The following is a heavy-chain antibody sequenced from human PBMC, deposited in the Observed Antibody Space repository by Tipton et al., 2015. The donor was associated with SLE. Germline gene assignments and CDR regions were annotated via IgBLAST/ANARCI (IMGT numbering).Heavy chain of an antibody. CDR2: IHPGDSET. D-gene: IGHD3-16*02. Sequence: QLVQSGAEVKKPGESLKISCKGSGYSFGSYWIAWVRQMPGKGLEWMGMIHPGDSETRYSPSFQGQVTISVDKSSSTAYLQWSSLRASDTATYYCATSSFSYQGADVWGQGTTVTVS. CDR1: GYSFGSYW. V-gene: IGHV5-51*01. CDR3: ATSSFSYQGADV. J-gene: IGHJ6*02.